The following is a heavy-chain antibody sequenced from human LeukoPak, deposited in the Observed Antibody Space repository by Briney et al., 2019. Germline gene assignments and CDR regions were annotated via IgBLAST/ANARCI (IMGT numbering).Heavy chain of an antibody. V-gene: IGHV3-23*01. D-gene: IGHD3-22*01. J-gene: IGHJ4*02. Sequence: PGGSLRLSCAVSGITLSNYGMTRVRQAPGKGLEWVAGISDTGGRTNYADSVKGRFTISRDNPKNTLYLQMNSLRAEDTAVYFCAKRGVVIRVILVGFHKEAYYFDSWGQGALVTFS. CDR2: ISDTGGRT. CDR1: GITLSNYG. CDR3: AKRGVVIRVILVGFHKEAYYFDS.